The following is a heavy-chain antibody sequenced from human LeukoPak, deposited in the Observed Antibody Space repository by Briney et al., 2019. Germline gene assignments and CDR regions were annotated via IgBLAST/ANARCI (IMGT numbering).Heavy chain of an antibody. Sequence: GRSLRLSCAASGFTFSSYGMHWVRQAPGKGLEWVAVISYGGSNKYYADSVKGRFTISRDNSKNTLYLQMNSLRAEDTAVYYCAKDRERGSGSRFFDYWGQGTLVTVSS. V-gene: IGHV3-30*18. CDR1: GFTFSSYG. CDR2: ISYGGSNK. D-gene: IGHD3-10*01. J-gene: IGHJ4*02. CDR3: AKDRERGSGSRFFDY.